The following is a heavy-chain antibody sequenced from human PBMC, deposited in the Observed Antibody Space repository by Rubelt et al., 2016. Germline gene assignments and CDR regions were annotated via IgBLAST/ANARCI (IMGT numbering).Heavy chain of an antibody. Sequence: QVQLVESGGGVVQPGRSLRLSCAASGFTFSNYVMHWVRQAPGRGLEWVAVIWHDGSIKYYGDSVKGRVTISRDNSKNTLYLQMNSLRAEETAVYDCARASSVNRFDYWGQGTLVTVSS. CDR2: IWHDGSIK. V-gene: IGHV3-33*01. D-gene: IGHD1-14*01. CDR1: GFTFSNYV. J-gene: IGHJ4*02. CDR3: ARASSVNRFDY.